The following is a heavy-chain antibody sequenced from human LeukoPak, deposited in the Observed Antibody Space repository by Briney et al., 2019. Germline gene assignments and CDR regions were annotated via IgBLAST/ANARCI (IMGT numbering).Heavy chain of an antibody. CDR1: GHSFTSYW. Sequence: GESLKISCKGSGHSFTSYWIGWVRQMPGKGLEWMGIIYPGDSDTRYSPSFQGQVTISADKSISTAYLQWSSLKASDTAMYYCARHLTNYDILTGSRYYYYGMDVWGQGTTVTVSS. D-gene: IGHD3-9*01. CDR2: IYPGDSDT. V-gene: IGHV5-51*01. J-gene: IGHJ6*02. CDR3: ARHLTNYDILTGSRYYYYGMDV.